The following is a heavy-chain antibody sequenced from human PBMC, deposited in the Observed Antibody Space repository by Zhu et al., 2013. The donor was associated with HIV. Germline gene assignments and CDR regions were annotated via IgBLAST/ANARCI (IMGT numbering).Heavy chain of an antibody. V-gene: IGHV1-8*01. CDR1: GYTFSNYD. D-gene: IGHD3-10*01. CDR2: MNPNSGNT. CDR3: ARGYAISMIRGAQGDY. J-gene: IGHJ4*02. Sequence: QVQLVQSGAEVKKPGASVKVSCKASGYTFSNYDINWVRQATGQGLEWMGWMNPNSGNTGYGQKFRGRLTMTRNTSITTAYMELSSLTSEDTAVYFCARGYAISMIRGAQGDYWGQGTLVTGLL.